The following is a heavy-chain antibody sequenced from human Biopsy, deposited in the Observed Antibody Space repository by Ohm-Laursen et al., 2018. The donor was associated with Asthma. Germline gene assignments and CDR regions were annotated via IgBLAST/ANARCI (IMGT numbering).Heavy chain of an antibody. CDR1: GFTFSSYS. Sequence: SLRLSCSASGFTFSSYSVNWVRQAPGKGLEWVSYISSSSSTIYYADSVKGRFTISRDNAKNSLYLQMNSLRDEDTAVYYCARFKRGYSYGYAGVFDYWVQGTLVTVSS. V-gene: IGHV3-48*02. J-gene: IGHJ4*02. CDR3: ARFKRGYSYGYAGVFDY. CDR2: ISSSSSTI. D-gene: IGHD5-18*01.